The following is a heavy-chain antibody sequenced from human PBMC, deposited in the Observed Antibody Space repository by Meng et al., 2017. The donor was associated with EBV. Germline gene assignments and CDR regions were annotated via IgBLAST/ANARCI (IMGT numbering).Heavy chain of an antibody. V-gene: IGHV3-30*18. D-gene: IGHD5-18*01. Sequence: ESGGGGVQPGRCLIVSCADSGFTLSSYGKHWVRHATGKGLEWVAVISYDGSNKYYADSVKGRFTISRDNSKNTLYLQMNSLRAEDTAVYYCAKEGIQLWSKFFDYWGQGTLVTVSS. CDR1: GFTLSSYG. J-gene: IGHJ4*02. CDR2: ISYDGSNK. CDR3: AKEGIQLWSKFFDY.